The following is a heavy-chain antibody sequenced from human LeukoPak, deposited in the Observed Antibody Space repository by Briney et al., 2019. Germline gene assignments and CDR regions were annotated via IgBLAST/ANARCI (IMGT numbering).Heavy chain of an antibody. Sequence: VASVKVSCKASGYTFTGYYMNWVRQAPGQGLEWMGWINPNRGGTNYAQKFQGRVTMTRDTSISTVYMELSSLTSDDTAVYYCARWRGYSSGWSGPFDDWGQGTLVTVSS. CDR2: INPNRGGT. J-gene: IGHJ4*02. CDR1: GYTFTGYY. D-gene: IGHD6-13*01. CDR3: ARWRGYSSGWSGPFDD. V-gene: IGHV1-2*02.